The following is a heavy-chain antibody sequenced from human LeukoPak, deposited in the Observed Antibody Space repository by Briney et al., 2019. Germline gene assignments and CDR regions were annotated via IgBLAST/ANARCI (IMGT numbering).Heavy chain of an antibody. J-gene: IGHJ4*02. D-gene: IGHD5-18*01. V-gene: IGHV3-53*01. CDR3: ASLAYSYGPYFDN. Sequence: GGSLRLSCAASGFTVSSNYMSWVRQAPGKVLEWVSVIYRGGNTYYADSVKGRFTISRDNSKDTLYLQMNSVRAEDTAVYYCASLAYSYGPYFDNWGQGTLVTVSS. CDR1: GFTVSSNY. CDR2: IYRGGNT.